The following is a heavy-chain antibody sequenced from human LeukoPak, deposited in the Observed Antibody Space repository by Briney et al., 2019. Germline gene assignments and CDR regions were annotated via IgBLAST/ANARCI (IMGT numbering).Heavy chain of an antibody. CDR2: IYYSGST. D-gene: IGHD3-22*01. CDR3: ARGETYDSSGYYF. J-gene: IGHJ4*02. CDR1: GGSISSYY. V-gene: IGHV4-59*12. Sequence: SETLSLTCTVSGGSISSYYWYWIRQPPGKGLEWIGYIYYSGSTNYNPSLKSRVTISVDTSKNQFSLKLSSVTAADTAVYYCARGETYDSSGYYFWGQGTLVTVSS.